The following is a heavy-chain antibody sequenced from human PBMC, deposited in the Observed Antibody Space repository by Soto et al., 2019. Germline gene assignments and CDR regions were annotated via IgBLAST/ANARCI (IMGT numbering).Heavy chain of an antibody. CDR1: GYTFTGYY. CDR2: INPNSGGT. D-gene: IGHD2-8*01. CDR3: AAGGVYAIPDYYYYYGMDV. Sequence: GASVKVSCKASGYTFTGYYMHWVRQAPGQGLEWRGWINPNSGGTNYAQKFQGRVTMTRDTSISTAYMELSRLRSDDTAVYYCAAGGVYAIPDYYYYYGMDVWGQGTTVTVSS. J-gene: IGHJ6*02. V-gene: IGHV1-2*02.